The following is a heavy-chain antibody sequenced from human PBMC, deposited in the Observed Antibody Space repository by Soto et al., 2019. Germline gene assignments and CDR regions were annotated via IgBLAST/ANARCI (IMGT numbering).Heavy chain of an antibody. J-gene: IGHJ4*02. Sequence: ASVKVSCKASGYTFTSYGISWGRQAPGQRVEWMGWISAYNGNTNYAQKLQGRVTMTTDTSTSTAYMELRSLRSDDTAVYYCARDYFGGPYSSGWKDFDYWGQGTLVTVSS. CDR1: GYTFTSYG. D-gene: IGHD6-19*01. CDR2: ISAYNGNT. CDR3: ARDYFGGPYSSGWKDFDY. V-gene: IGHV1-18*01.